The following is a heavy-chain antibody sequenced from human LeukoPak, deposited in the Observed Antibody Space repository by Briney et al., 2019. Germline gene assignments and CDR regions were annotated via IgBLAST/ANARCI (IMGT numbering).Heavy chain of an antibody. CDR2: INSDGSST. V-gene: IGHV3-74*01. CDR1: GFTFSSYW. J-gene: IGHJ5*02. Sequence: GGFLRLSCAASGFTFSSYWMHWVRQAPGKGLVWVSRINSDGSSTSYADSVKGRFTISRDNAKNTLYLQMNSLRAEDTAVYYCARDRRYYYDSSGYYKTGNWFDPWGQGTLVTVSS. CDR3: ARDRRYYYDSSGYYKTGNWFDP. D-gene: IGHD3-22*01.